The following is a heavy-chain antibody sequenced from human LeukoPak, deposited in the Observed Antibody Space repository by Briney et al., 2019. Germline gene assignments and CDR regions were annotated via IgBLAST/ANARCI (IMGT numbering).Heavy chain of an antibody. CDR1: GGSISNYY. V-gene: IGHV4-4*07. CDR3: ARGSSGYYYG. CDR2: MYISGNT. D-gene: IGHD3-22*01. J-gene: IGHJ4*02. Sequence: SETLSLTCNVSGGSISNYYWSWIRQPAGKGLEWIGRMYISGNTNYNPSLKSRVTMSLDTSKNQFSLNLSSVTAADTAVYYRARGSSGYYYGWGQGTLVTVSS.